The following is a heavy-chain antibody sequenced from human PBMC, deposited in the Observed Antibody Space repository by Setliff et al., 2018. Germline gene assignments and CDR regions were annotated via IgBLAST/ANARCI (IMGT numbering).Heavy chain of an antibody. J-gene: IGHJ6*03. Sequence: SETLSLTCTVSGGSISSYYWSWIRQPPGKGLEWIGYIDYSGSTNYNPPLKSRVTISLDTSKNQFSLQLSSVTAADTAVYYCARDGLGAFSLRSMDVWGKGTTVTVS. CDR1: GGSISSYY. V-gene: IGHV4-59*01. CDR2: IDYSGST. D-gene: IGHD3-3*02. CDR3: ARDGLGAFSLRSMDV.